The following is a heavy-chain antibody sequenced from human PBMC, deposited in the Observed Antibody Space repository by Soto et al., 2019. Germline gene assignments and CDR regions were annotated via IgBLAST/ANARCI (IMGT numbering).Heavy chain of an antibody. V-gene: IGHV1-3*01. Sequence: QVQLVQSGAEVKKPGASVKVSCKASGYTFTSYAMHWVRQAPGQRLEWMGWINAGNGNTKYSQKFQGRVTITRDTSASTAYMELSSLRSEDTAVYYCARSDSVDGGSYYAGLGVWGQGTTVTVSS. CDR3: ARSDSVDGGSYYAGLGV. CDR1: GYTFTSYA. J-gene: IGHJ6*02. CDR2: INAGNGNT. D-gene: IGHD1-26*01.